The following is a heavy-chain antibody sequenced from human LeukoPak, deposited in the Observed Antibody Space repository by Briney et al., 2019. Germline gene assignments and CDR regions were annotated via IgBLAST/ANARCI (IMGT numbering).Heavy chain of an antibody. CDR1: GFTFSNFA. V-gene: IGHV3-23*01. CDR3: GEGH. CDR2: ISGSGDKT. Sequence: PGGSLRLSCAASGFTFSNFAMIWVRQAPGKGLEWVSAISGSGDKTHYADSVKGRFTISRDNSKSALYVQLNNLRLEDTAVYYCGEGHWGRGTLVTVSS. J-gene: IGHJ4*02.